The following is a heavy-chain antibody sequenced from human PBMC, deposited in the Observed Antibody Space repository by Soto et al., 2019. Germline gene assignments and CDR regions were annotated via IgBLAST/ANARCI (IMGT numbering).Heavy chain of an antibody. D-gene: IGHD6-19*01. V-gene: IGHV1-46*01. CDR1: GDTFTSYY. J-gene: IGHJ4*02. CDR3: AREGAVAGTSFDY. Sequence: QVQLVQSGAEVKEPGASVKVSCKASGDTFTSYYMHWVRQAPGQGLEWMGKINPSDGSTKYAEKFRGRVPMTRDTSTSTVYMELSSLTSEDTAVYYCAREGAVAGTSFDYWGQGTLVTVSS. CDR2: INPSDGST.